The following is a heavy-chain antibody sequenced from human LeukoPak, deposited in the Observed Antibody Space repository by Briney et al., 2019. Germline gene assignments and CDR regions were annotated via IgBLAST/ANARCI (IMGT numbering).Heavy chain of an antibody. D-gene: IGHD1-26*01. CDR2: IWYDGSNK. CDR3: AREMGAGYFDY. J-gene: IGHJ4*02. Sequence: PGGSLRLSCAASGFTFSSYGMHWVRQAPGKGLEWVAVIWYDGSNKYYADSVKGRFTISRDNSKNTLYLQMNSLRAEDTAVYYCAREMGAGYFDYWGRGTLVTVSS. CDR1: GFTFSSYG. V-gene: IGHV3-33*01.